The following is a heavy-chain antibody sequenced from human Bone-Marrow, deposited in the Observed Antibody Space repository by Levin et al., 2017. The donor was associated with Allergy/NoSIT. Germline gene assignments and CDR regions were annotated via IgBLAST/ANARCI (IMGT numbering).Heavy chain of an antibody. CDR1: GFTFTLYS. Sequence: GGSLRLSCAASGFTFTLYSMNWVRQAPGKGLEWISYISSTGDTMYYADSVKGRFTISRDNARNSLYLQMNSLRDDDTAVYFCARRLGVASTGRDYYVDYWGQGTLVTVSS. J-gene: IGHJ4*02. CDR2: ISSTGDTM. D-gene: IGHD6-19*01. V-gene: IGHV3-48*02. CDR3: ARRLGVASTGRDYYVDY.